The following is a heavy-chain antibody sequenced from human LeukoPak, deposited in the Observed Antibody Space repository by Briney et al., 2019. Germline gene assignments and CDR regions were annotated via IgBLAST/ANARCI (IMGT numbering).Heavy chain of an antibody. CDR1: GGSISSGGYY. CDR3: ARSKSGIALDY. J-gene: IGHJ4*02. Sequence: PSQTLSLTCTVSGGSISSGGYYWSWIRQPPGKGLEWIGYIYHSGSTYYNPSLKSRVTISVDRSKNQFSLKLSSVTAADTAVYYCARSKSGIALDYWGQGTLVTVSS. CDR2: IYHSGST. D-gene: IGHD6-13*01. V-gene: IGHV4-30-2*01.